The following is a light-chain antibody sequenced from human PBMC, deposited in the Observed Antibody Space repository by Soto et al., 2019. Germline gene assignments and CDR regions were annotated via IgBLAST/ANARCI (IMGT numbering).Light chain of an antibody. CDR2: DAS. CDR3: QHNNSSPET. Sequence: DIQMTQSPSTLSVSVGDRVTITCRASQSISSWLAWYQQKPGKAPKLLIYDASSLESGVPSRFSGSGSGTEFTLTISSLQPDDFATYCCQHNNSSPETFGQGTKVDIK. V-gene: IGKV1-5*01. J-gene: IGKJ1*01. CDR1: QSISSW.